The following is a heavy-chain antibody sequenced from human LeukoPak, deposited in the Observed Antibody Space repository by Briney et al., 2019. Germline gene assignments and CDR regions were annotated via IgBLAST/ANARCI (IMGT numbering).Heavy chain of an antibody. D-gene: IGHD3-10*01. CDR3: ARHLLADGINWFDP. CDR1: GGSISSSSYY. Sequence: SETLSLTCTVSGGSISSSSYYWGWIRQPPGKGLEWIGSIYYSGSTYYNPSLKSRVTISVDTSKNQFSLKLSSVTAADTAVYYCARHLLADGINWFDPWGQGTLVTVSP. CDR2: IYYSGST. V-gene: IGHV4-39*01. J-gene: IGHJ5*02.